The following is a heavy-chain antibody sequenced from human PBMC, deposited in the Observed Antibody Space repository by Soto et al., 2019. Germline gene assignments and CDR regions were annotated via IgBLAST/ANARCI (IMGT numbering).Heavy chain of an antibody. V-gene: IGHV3-33*01. Sequence: GGSLRLSCAASGCIFSNYGMHRVRQAAGKGLEWVAVIWYDGTNKYYADSVKGRFTISRDNSKNALYLQMNSLRAEDMAVYYCARAGDIVMGTHELGAFDIWGQGTVVTVSS. D-gene: IGHD5-18*01. CDR1: GCIFSNYG. J-gene: IGHJ3*02. CDR3: ARAGDIVMGTHELGAFDI. CDR2: IWYDGTNK.